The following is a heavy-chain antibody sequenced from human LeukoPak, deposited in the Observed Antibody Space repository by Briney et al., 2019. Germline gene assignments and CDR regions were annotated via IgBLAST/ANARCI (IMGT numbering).Heavy chain of an antibody. CDR3: ARLQVLRYFDWSYCYYYGMDV. V-gene: IGHV5-10-1*01. J-gene: IGHJ6*02. CDR1: GYSFTSYW. Sequence: GESLKISCKGSGYSFTSYWISWVRQMPGKGLEWMGRIDPSDSYTNYSPSFQGHVTISADKSISTAYLQWSSLKASDTAMYYCARLQVLRYFDWSYCYYYGMDVWGQGTTVTVSS. CDR2: IDPSDSYT. D-gene: IGHD3-9*01.